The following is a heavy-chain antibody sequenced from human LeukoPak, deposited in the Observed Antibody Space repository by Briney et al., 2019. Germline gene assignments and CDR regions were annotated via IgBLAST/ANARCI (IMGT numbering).Heavy chain of an antibody. CDR3: ARGLVDY. D-gene: IGHD2-15*01. Sequence: SETLSLTCAVYGGSFSGYYWSWIRQPPGKGLEWIGEINHSGSTNYNPSLKSRVTISVDTSKNQFSLKLSSVTAADTAVYYCARGLVDYWGQGTLVTVAS. CDR2: INHSGST. CDR1: GGSFSGYY. V-gene: IGHV4-34*01. J-gene: IGHJ4*02.